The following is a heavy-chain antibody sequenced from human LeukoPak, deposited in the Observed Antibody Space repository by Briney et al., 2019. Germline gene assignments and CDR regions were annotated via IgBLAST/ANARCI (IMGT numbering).Heavy chain of an antibody. CDR3: ARDAGAYDTNWFDP. CDR2: INPNSGGT. Sequence: AASVKVSCKASGYTFTGYYMHWVRQAPGQGLEWMGWINPNSGGTNYAQKFQGRVTMTRDTSTSTAYMELSRLRSDDTAVYYCARDAGAYDTNWFDPWGQGTLVTVSS. J-gene: IGHJ5*02. CDR1: GYTFTGYY. D-gene: IGHD3-22*01. V-gene: IGHV1-2*02.